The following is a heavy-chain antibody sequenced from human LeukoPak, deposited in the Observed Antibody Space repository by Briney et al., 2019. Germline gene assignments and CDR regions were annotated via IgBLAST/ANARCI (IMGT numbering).Heavy chain of an antibody. CDR3: ARGVSVLRYFDWLSGDAFVS. D-gene: IGHD3-9*01. V-gene: IGHV3-20*04. CDR2: INWNGGST. CDR1: GFTFDDYG. Sequence: PGGSLRLSCAASGFTFDDYGMSWVRQAPGKGLEWVSGINWNGGSTGYADSVKGRFTISRDNAKNSLYLQMNSLRAEDTALYYCARGVSVLRYFDWLSGDAFVSWGQGTMVTVSS. J-gene: IGHJ3*02.